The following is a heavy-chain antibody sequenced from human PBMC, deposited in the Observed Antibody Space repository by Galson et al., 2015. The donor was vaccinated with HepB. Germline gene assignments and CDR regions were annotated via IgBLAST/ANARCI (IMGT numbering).Heavy chain of an antibody. Sequence: SLRLSCAASGFTFSSYGMHWVRQAPGKGLEWVAVISYDGSNKYYADSVKGRFTISRDNSKNTLYLQMNSLRAEDTAVYYCAKIGMGATPFDYWGQGTLVTVSS. CDR2: ISYDGSNK. CDR1: GFTFSSYG. J-gene: IGHJ4*02. CDR3: AKIGMGATPFDY. D-gene: IGHD1-26*01. V-gene: IGHV3-30*18.